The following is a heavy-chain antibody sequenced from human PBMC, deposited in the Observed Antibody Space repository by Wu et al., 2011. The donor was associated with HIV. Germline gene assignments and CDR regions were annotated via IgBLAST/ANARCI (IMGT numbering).Heavy chain of an antibody. J-gene: IGHJ4*02. CDR2: INPHSGGT. CDR3: ARGWLQFSYLTF. V-gene: IGHV1-2*02. CDR1: GYTFTAYY. Sequence: QVQLVQSGAEVKKPGASVKVSCKASGYTFTAYYMHWLRQAPGQGLEWMGWINPHSGGTNFAQKFQGRVTMTRDTSINIVYMELSGLTSDDTAVYYCARGWLQFSYLTFWGQGTLVTVSS. D-gene: IGHD5-24*01.